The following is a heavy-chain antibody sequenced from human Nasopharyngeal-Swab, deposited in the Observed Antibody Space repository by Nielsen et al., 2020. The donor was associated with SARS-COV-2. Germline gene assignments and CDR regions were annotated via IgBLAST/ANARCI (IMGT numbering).Heavy chain of an antibody. V-gene: IGHV3-21*01. CDR3: ARVGYYYDSSGYYPHFDY. Sequence: SFAASGFPFSSYSMNWVRQAPGKGLEWVSSISSSSSYIYYADSVKGRFTISRDNSKNTLYLQMNSLRAEETGVYYCARVGYYYDSSGYYPHFDYWGQGTLVTVSS. CDR2: ISSSSSYI. CDR1: GFPFSSYS. J-gene: IGHJ4*02. D-gene: IGHD3-22*01.